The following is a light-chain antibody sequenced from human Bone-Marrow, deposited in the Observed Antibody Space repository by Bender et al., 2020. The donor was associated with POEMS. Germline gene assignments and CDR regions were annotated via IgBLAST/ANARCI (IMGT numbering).Light chain of an antibody. CDR2: KDK. Sequence: QSVLAQPPSASETPGQRVTIFCSGSSSNIGSNYVYWYQHLSGTAPKLLIHKDKQRPSGVPDRFSGSKSGTSASLAITGLQAEDEGDYYCQSYDNSLGGWVFGGGTKLTVL. CDR1: SSNIGSNY. V-gene: IGLV1-47*01. J-gene: IGLJ3*02. CDR3: QSYDNSLGGWV.